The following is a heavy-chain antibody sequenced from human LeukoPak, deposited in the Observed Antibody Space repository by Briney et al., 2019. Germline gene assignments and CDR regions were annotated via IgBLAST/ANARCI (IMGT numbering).Heavy chain of an antibody. CDR3: ARARITMVRGTRSENYYYYGMDV. Sequence: SETLSLTCTVSGGSISSGGYYWSWIRQHPGKGLEWIGYIYYSGSTYYNPSLKSRVTISVDTSKNQFSLKLSSVTAADTAVYYCARARITMVRGTRSENYYYYGMDVWGQGTTVTVSS. J-gene: IGHJ6*02. CDR1: GGSISSGGYY. CDR2: IYYSGST. V-gene: IGHV4-31*03. D-gene: IGHD3-10*01.